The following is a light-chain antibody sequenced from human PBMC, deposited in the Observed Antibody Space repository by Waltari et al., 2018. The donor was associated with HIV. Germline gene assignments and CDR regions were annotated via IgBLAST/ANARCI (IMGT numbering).Light chain of an antibody. CDR1: QGLSSSF. CDR2: GAS. Sequence: VMTQTPGTLTLSPGARATHSCSARQGLSSSFLAWYQQKPGQAPRLLIHGASIRATGIPDRFGGSGSGTDFTLTISRLEPEDFAMYHCQQYGDSPYTFGQGTRLEI. J-gene: IGKJ2*01. V-gene: IGKV3-20*01. CDR3: QQYGDSPYT.